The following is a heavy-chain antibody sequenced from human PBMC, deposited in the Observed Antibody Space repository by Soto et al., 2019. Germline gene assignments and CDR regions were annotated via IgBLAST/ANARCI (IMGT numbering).Heavy chain of an antibody. CDR3: ANDPGYSLDY. CDR2: INPNSGVT. Sequence: GTSVKVTCKNSGYTYIGNYIHWVRQAPGQGLEWMGWINPNSGVTNYAQKFHGWVTMTRDTSKNQFSLQLNSVTPEDAAVYYCANDPGYSLDYWGQGTQVTVSS. J-gene: IGHJ4*02. D-gene: IGHD5-12*01. CDR1: GYTYIGNY. V-gene: IGHV1-2*04.